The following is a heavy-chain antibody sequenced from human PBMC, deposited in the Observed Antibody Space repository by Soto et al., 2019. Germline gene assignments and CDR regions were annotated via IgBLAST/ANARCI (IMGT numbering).Heavy chain of an antibody. CDR3: ARERIPLGEPTYYYYYGMDV. CDR2: IWYDGSNK. D-gene: IGHD3-16*01. Sequence: GGSLRLSCAASGFTFSSYGMHWVRQAPGKGLEWVAVIWYDGSNKYYADSVKGRFTISRDNSKNTLYLQMNSLRAEDTAVYYCARERIPLGEPTYYYYYGMDVWGQGTTVTSP. J-gene: IGHJ6*02. V-gene: IGHV3-33*01. CDR1: GFTFSSYG.